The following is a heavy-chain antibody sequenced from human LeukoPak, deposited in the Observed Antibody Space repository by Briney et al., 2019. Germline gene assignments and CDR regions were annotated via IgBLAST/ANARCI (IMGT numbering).Heavy chain of an antibody. CDR1: GLTFSSYS. V-gene: IGHV3-48*01. Sequence: GGSLRLSCAASGLTFSSYSMNWVRQAPGKGLEWVSYINSRSSTIYYADSVKGRFTISRDNAKNSLYLQMNSLRAEDTAVYYCARELGGHPFDYWGQGTLVTVSS. CDR2: INSRSSTI. CDR3: ARELGGHPFDY. J-gene: IGHJ4*02. D-gene: IGHD2-15*01.